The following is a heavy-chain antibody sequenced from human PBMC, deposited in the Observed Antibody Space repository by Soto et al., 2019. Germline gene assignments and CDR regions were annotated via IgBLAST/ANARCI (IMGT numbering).Heavy chain of an antibody. D-gene: IGHD5-18*01. Sequence: QVQLVESGGGLVKPGGSLRLSCAASGLTLSDYYMTWIRQAPGKGLEWVSDISLSSSYTNYADSVKGRFTISRDNVKNTLYLQMNSLRAEDTAVYYCARDGYGFGKGYYLDHWGQGTLVTVSS. CDR2: ISLSSSYT. V-gene: IGHV3-11*06. CDR3: ARDGYGFGKGYYLDH. CDR1: GLTLSDYY. J-gene: IGHJ4*02.